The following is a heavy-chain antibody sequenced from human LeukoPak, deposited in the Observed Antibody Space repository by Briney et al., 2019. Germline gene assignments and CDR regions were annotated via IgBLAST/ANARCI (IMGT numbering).Heavy chain of an antibody. J-gene: IGHJ6*02. D-gene: IGHD2-21*01. V-gene: IGHV3-23*01. Sequence: GGSLRLSCAASGFTFSSYAMSWVRQAPGKGLEWVSAISGSGGSTYYADSVKGRFTISRENSNNTLYLHMDSLRAEDTAVYYCAKAPVWNYYYGLDVWAKGPQSPSL. CDR2: ISGSGGST. CDR1: GFTFSSYA. CDR3: AKAPVWNYYYGLDV.